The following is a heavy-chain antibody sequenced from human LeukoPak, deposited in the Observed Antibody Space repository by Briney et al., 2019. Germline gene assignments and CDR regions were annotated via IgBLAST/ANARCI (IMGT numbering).Heavy chain of an antibody. CDR2: IYHSGST. CDR3: ARSPIVGAMEAFDI. CDR1: GGSISSSNW. Sequence: SETLSLTCAVSGGSISSSNWWSWVRQPPGKGLEWIGEIYHSGSTYYNPSLKSRVTISVDTSKNQFSLKLSSVTAADTAVYYCARSPIVGAMEAFDIWGQGTMVTVSS. J-gene: IGHJ3*02. D-gene: IGHD1-26*01. V-gene: IGHV4-4*02.